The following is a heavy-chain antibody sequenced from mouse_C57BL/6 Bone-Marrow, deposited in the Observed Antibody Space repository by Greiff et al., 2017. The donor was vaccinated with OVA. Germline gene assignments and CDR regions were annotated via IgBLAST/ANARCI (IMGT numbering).Heavy chain of an antibody. CDR3: ARDGSSGYAMDY. J-gene: IGHJ4*01. D-gene: IGHD3-2*02. Sequence: QVQLQQPGAELVKPGASVKMSCKASGYTFTSYWITWVKQRPGQGLEWIGDIYPGSGSTNYNEKFKRKATMTVDTSSSTAYMQLSSLTSEDSAVYYCARDGSSGYAMDYWGQGTSVTVSS. V-gene: IGHV1-55*01. CDR2: IYPGSGST. CDR1: GYTFTSYW.